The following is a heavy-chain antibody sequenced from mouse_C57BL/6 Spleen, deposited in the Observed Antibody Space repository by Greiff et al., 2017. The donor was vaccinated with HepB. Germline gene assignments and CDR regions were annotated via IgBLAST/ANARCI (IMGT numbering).Heavy chain of an antibody. Sequence: EVKLQESGPGLVKPSQSLSLTCSVTGYSITSGYYWNWIRQFPGNKLEWMGYISYDGSNNYNPSLKNRISITRDTSKNQFFLKLNSVTTEDTATYYCARERDYYGIAYWGQGTLVTVSA. CDR2: ISYDGSN. V-gene: IGHV3-6*01. CDR1: GYSITSGYY. J-gene: IGHJ3*01. CDR3: ARERDYYGIAY. D-gene: IGHD1-1*01.